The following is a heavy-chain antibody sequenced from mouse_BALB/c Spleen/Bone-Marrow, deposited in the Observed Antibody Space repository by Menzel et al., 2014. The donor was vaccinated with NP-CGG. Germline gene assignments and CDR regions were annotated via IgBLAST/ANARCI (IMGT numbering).Heavy chain of an antibody. V-gene: IGHV14-3*02. CDR1: GFNIKDTY. J-gene: IGHJ1*01. CDR2: IDPANGNT. D-gene: IGHD1-1*01. CDR3: ASYYYGRYFDV. Sequence: VQLQQSGAELVKPGASVKLSCTASGFNIKDTYMHWVKQRPEQGLEWIGRIDPANGNTKYDPEFQGKATITADTSSNTAYLQLSSLTSEDTAVYYCASYYYGRYFDVWGAGTTVTVSS.